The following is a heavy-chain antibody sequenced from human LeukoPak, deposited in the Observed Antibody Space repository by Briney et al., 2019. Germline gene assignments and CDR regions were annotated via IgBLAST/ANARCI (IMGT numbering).Heavy chain of an antibody. D-gene: IGHD5-24*01. V-gene: IGHV4-39*01. CDR3: ARLGGYNLSRNAFDI. Sequence: SETPSLTCTVSGGSVSSNAYYWGWIRQTPGKGLEWIGNAYFSGHKYYNPSLKSRVTIFVDTSKNEFSLKLSSVTAADTAVYYCARLGGYNLSRNAFDIWGRGTSVTVSS. CDR1: GGSVSSNAYY. J-gene: IGHJ3*02. CDR2: AYFSGHK.